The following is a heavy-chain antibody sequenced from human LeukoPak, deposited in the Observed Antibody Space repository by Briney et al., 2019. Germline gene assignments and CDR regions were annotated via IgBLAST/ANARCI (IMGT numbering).Heavy chain of an antibody. CDR2: IYYSGST. J-gene: IGHJ4*02. CDR1: GGSISSGDFC. D-gene: IGHD6-13*01. Sequence: PSQTLSLTCTVSGGSISSGDFCWSWIHQPPGKGLEWIGYIYYSGSTYYNPSLKSRVTISVDTSKNQFSLKLSSVTAADTAVYYCARDLLYSSPGFDYWGQGTLDTVSS. V-gene: IGHV4-30-4*08. CDR3: ARDLLYSSPGFDY.